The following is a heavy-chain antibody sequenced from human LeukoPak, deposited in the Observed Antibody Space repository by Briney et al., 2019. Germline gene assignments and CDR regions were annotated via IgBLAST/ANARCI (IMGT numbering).Heavy chain of an antibody. CDR3: AREVGARFVSGSFDY. Sequence: SETLSLTCAVSGGSISSGNWWCLVRPPPGKGLEWIGEIYNSRSTNYNPSLKSRVTISVDKSKNQFSLMLSSVTAADTAVYYCAREVGARFVSGSFDYWGQGTLVTVSS. D-gene: IGHD1-26*01. CDR1: GGSISSGNW. V-gene: IGHV4-4*02. J-gene: IGHJ4*02. CDR2: IYNSRST.